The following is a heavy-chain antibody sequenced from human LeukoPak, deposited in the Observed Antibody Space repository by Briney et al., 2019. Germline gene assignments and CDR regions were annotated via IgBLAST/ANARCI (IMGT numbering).Heavy chain of an antibody. Sequence: GGSLRLSCAASGFTFSSYAMHWVHQAPGKGLDWVSVISYDGSNKYYADSVKGRFTISRDNSKNTLYLQMNSLKPEDTAVYYCAAGDTDDIAFWGQGTLVTVSS. CDR1: GFTFSSYA. J-gene: IGHJ4*02. V-gene: IGHV3-30-3*01. CDR2: ISYDGSNK. CDR3: AAGDTDDIAF. D-gene: IGHD2-21*01.